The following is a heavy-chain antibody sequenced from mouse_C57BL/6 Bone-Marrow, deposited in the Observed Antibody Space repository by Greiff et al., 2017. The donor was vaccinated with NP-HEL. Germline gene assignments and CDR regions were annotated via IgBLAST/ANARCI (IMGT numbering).Heavy chain of an antibody. CDR1: GFTFSSYT. CDR3: ARRYGSSYDY. CDR2: ISGGGGNT. Sequence: EVQRVESGGGLVKPGGSLKLSCAASGFTFSSYTMSWVRQTPEKRLEWVATISGGGGNTYYPDSVKGRFTISRDNAKNTLYLQMSSLRSEDTGLYYCARRYGSSYDYWGQGTTLTVSS. J-gene: IGHJ2*01. D-gene: IGHD1-1*01. V-gene: IGHV5-9*01.